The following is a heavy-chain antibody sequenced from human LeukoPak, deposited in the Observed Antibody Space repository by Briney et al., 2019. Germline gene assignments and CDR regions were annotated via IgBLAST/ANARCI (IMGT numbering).Heavy chain of an antibody. D-gene: IGHD1-7*01. CDR1: GGSISSYY. CDR3: ARLGTTHYYYYYGMDV. V-gene: IGHV4-59*08. J-gene: IGHJ6*02. CDR2: IYYSGST. Sequence: SETLSLTCTVSGGSISSYYWSWIRQPPGKGLGWVGYIYYSGSTNYNPSLKSRVPISVDPSKNQFSLKLSSVTAADTAVYYCARLGTTHYYYYYGMDVWGQGTTVTVSS.